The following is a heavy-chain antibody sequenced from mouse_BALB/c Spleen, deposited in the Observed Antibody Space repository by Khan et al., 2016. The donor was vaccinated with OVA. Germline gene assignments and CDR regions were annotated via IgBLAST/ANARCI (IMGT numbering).Heavy chain of an antibody. J-gene: IGHJ3*01. CDR2: MIYTGYT. V-gene: IGHV3-8*02. D-gene: IGHD2-14*01. Sequence: EVQLQESGPSLVKPSQTLSLTCSVTGDSITSGYWSWIRKFTGNKLEYMGYMIYTGYTDYNPSLKSRIAITRHTSKNQYHLQLNSVTAEYTATYYCARSTYRYAFAYWGQGTLVTVSA. CDR3: ARSTYRYAFAY. CDR1: GDSITSGY.